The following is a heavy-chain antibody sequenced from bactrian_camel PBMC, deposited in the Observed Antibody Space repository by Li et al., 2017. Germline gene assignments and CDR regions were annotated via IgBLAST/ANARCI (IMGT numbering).Heavy chain of an antibody. J-gene: IGHJ4*01. V-gene: IGHV3S9*01. Sequence: VQLVESGGGSVQPGGSLRLSCTASGFTFEDVHAAWYPQGPGRRCELVSAFYRDGDTYYSRSVKDRFTISRDNAKRTVYLQMNSLRPEDSADYFCATNPPRQPRDDDEPSCDEYREWGQGTQVTVS. CDR2: FYRDGDT. CDR1: GFTFEDVH. CDR3: ATNPPRQPRDDDEPSCDEYRE. D-gene: IGHD4*01.